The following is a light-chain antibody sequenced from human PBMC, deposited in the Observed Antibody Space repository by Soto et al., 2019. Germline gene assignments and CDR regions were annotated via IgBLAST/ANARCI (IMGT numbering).Light chain of an antibody. J-gene: IGKJ1*01. CDR2: GAS. Sequence: EIVLTQSPGTLSLSPGERATLSCRASQSLSSSYLAWYQQKPGQAPRLLIYGASSRATGIPDRFSGSGSGTDFTLTISRLEPEDFAVYYCQQYVSSPWTFGQGTKVDI. CDR1: QSLSSSY. CDR3: QQYVSSPWT. V-gene: IGKV3-20*01.